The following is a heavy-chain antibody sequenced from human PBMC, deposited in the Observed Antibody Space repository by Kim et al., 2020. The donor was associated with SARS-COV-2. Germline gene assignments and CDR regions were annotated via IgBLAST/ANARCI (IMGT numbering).Heavy chain of an antibody. J-gene: IGHJ4*02. CDR1: GFSFTIYA. Sequence: GGSLRLSCAASGFSFTIYAMSWVRQAPGKGLEWVSGISGSGSSTYYADSVKGRFTISRDNSKNTLYLQMNSLRAEDTAVYYCTKGFGSGWYSLGYWGQGTLVTVSA. CDR2: ISGSGSST. CDR3: TKGFGSGWYSLGY. D-gene: IGHD6-19*01. V-gene: IGHV3-23*01.